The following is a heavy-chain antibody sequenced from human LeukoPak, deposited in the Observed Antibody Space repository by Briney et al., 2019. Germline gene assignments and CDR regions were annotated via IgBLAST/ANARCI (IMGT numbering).Heavy chain of an antibody. V-gene: IGHV3-53*01. D-gene: IGHD6-19*01. CDR3: ARVTSDSDGWYHFDS. Sequence: GGSLRLSCVASGFTVSSNYMSWVRQAPGKGLEWVSVLSSGGSTDYADSVKGRFTISRDDSKNTLYLQMNSLGAEDTAVYYCARVTSDSDGWYHFDSWGQGTLVTVSS. CDR2: LSSGGST. CDR1: GFTVSSNY. J-gene: IGHJ4*02.